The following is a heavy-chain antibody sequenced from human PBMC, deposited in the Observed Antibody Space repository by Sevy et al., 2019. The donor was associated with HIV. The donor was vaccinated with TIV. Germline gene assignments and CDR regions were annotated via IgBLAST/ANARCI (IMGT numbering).Heavy chain of an antibody. D-gene: IGHD3-10*01. CDR3: ARGGFYFGSEDYYGKAGYDS. Sequence: GGFLRLSCATSGFSFNDYAMHWVRQAPGKGLEWVSGINWDGSEKDYAHSVEGRFTISRNNDKKSLYLQMSSLRREDTALYFCARGGFYFGSEDYYGKAGYDSWGPGTVVTVSS. CDR2: INWDGSEK. V-gene: IGHV3-9*01. CDR1: GFSFNDYA. J-gene: IGHJ4*02.